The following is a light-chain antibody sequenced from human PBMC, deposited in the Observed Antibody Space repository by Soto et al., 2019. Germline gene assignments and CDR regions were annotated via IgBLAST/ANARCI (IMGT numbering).Light chain of an antibody. J-gene: IGKJ1*01. Sequence: DIQMTQSPSSLSASVGDRVTITCRASQSISSYLNWYQQKPGKAPKLLIYAASSLQSGVPSRFSRSGSGTDFTITNSSLQPEDFETYYCQKSYSTPWTFGQGTKV. CDR1: QSISSY. CDR3: QKSYSTPWT. CDR2: AAS. V-gene: IGKV1-39*01.